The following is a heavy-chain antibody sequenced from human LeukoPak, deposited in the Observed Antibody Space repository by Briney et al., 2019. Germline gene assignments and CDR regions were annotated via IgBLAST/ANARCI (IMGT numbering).Heavy chain of an antibody. Sequence: GGSLRLSCAASGFTFNTYAMSWVRQAPGKGLEWVAFIRYDSKNQYYVDSVKGRFTVSRDNSKNMLYLQMNSLRPEDTAVYYCAKGGREGYDSAYDYFDYWGQGTLVTVSS. V-gene: IGHV3-30*02. D-gene: IGHD5-24*01. CDR1: GFTFNTYA. CDR3: AKGGREGYDSAYDYFDY. CDR2: IRYDSKNQ. J-gene: IGHJ4*02.